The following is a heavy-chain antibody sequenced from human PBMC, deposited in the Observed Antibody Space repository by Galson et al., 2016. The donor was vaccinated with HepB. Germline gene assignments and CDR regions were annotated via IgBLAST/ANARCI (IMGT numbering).Heavy chain of an antibody. J-gene: IGHJ4*02. D-gene: IGHD2-21*01. Sequence: ETLSLTCTVSGGSLSSFYWSWIRQPPGKELEWIGYIPYSGTTNYNPSLQSRVSISIDTSQNQFSLKLSSVTAADSAAYYCTRGAKGVVGAADSWGRGTLVIVSS. V-gene: IGHV4-59*01. CDR3: TRGAKGVVGAADS. CDR1: GGSLSSFY. CDR2: IPYSGTT.